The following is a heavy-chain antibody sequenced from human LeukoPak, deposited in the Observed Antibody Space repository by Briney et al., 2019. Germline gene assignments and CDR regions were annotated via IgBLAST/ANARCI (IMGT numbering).Heavy chain of an antibody. V-gene: IGHV4-61*01. Sequence: SETLSLTCTVSGGSISSVSYYWSWIRQPPGKGLEWIGYIYYSGSTNYNPSLKSRVTISVDTSKNQFPLKLSSVTAADTAVYYCACGYTIDYFDYWGQGTLVTVSS. CDR3: ACGYTIDYFDY. CDR1: GGSISSVSYY. J-gene: IGHJ4*02. D-gene: IGHD5-12*01. CDR2: IYYSGST.